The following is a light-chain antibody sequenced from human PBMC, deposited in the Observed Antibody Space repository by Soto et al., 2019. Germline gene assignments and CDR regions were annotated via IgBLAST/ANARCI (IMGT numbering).Light chain of an antibody. CDR1: SGHSNSI. V-gene: IGLV4-60*02. J-gene: IGLJ2*01. CDR3: ETWDSNTRV. Sequence: QSVLTQSSSASASLGSSVKLTCTLSSGHSNSIIAWHQQQPGKAPRFLMRLDGTGSYNKGSGVPDRFSGSSSGADRYLTISNLQLEDEADYYFETWDSNTRVFGGGTKLTVL. CDR2: LDGTGSY.